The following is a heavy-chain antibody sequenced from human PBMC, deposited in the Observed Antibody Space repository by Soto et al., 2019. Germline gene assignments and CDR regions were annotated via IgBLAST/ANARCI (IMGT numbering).Heavy chain of an antibody. J-gene: IGHJ4*02. CDR2: IYYSGTT. CDR3: ARWSGSFDY. CDR1: WGNIINHY. D-gene: IGHD3-3*01. Sequence: THPLSYTVAWGNIINHYGSWIRQPTGKGLEWIGHIYYSGTTNYNPSLKSRVTISADTSKNQFSLKLSSVTAADTAVYYCARWSGSFDYWGQGTLVTVSS. V-gene: IGHV4-59*11.